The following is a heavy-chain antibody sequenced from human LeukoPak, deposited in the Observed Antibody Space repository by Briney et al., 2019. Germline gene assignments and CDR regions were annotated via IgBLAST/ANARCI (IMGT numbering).Heavy chain of an antibody. J-gene: IGHJ6*02. V-gene: IGHV3-66*01. CDR3: ASRDKGYYYGMDV. CDR1: VFTVSSNY. CDR2: IYSGGST. Sequence: GGSLRLSCAASVFTVSSNYMSWVRHTPGKGLDGVSLIYSGGSTYYADSVKGRFTISRDNSKNTLYLQMNSLRAEDTAVYYCASRDKGYYYGMDVWGQGTTVTVSS. D-gene: IGHD5-24*01.